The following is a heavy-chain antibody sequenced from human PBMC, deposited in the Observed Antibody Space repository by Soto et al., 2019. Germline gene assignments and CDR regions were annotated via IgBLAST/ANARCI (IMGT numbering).Heavy chain of an antibody. CDR3: ATSTVSYVDIVSSTTRGYFDH. CDR1: GYNFNNYW. CDR2: IYPGDSDT. D-gene: IGHD5-12*01. V-gene: IGHV5-51*01. Sequence: GASLKISCEGSGYNFNNYWIGWVRQMPGKGLEWMALIYPGDSDTRYSPSFAGQVPLSVDRSISTAYLQWSSLKASDTAIYYCATSTVSYVDIVSSTTRGYFDHWGQGTLVTVSS. J-gene: IGHJ4*02.